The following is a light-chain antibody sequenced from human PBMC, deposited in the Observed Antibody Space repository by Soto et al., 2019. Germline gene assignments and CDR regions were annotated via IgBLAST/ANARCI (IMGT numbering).Light chain of an antibody. CDR1: QRVSSNF. J-gene: IGKJ3*01. CDR3: QQYGSSPFN. Sequence: EIVLTQSPATLSLSPGDRATLSCRASQRVSSNFLAWYQQRPGQTPRLLIYGAFTRATGIPGRFSGGGSGTNFSLTISRLEPEDFGVYYCQQYGSSPFNFGPGTKVEIK. CDR2: GAF. V-gene: IGKV3-20*01.